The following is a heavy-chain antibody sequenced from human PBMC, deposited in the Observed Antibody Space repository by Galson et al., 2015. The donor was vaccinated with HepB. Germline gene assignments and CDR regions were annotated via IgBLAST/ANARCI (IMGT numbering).Heavy chain of an antibody. Sequence: SVKVSCKASGYTFTGYDINWVRQATGQGLEWMGWMNPHSGNTGYAQKFQGRVTMTRNSSITTVYMELSSLRSEDTAMYYCARGNSGWASFDYWGQGTLVTVSS. CDR3: ARGNSGWASFDY. D-gene: IGHD6-19*01. V-gene: IGHV1-8*01. CDR2: MNPHSGNT. J-gene: IGHJ4*02. CDR1: GYTFTGYD.